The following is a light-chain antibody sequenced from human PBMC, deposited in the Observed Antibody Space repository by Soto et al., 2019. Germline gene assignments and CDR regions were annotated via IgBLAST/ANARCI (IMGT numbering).Light chain of an antibody. CDR1: SGHSSYA. CDR3: HTWGTGRGV. J-gene: IGLJ1*01. V-gene: IGLV4-69*01. CDR2: VNSDGSH. Sequence: QSVLTQSPSASASLGASVKLTCTLSSGHSSYAIAWLQQQAEKGPRYLMKVNSDGSHSKGDEIPDRFSGSSSGAERYLTIASLQSEYEADYYCHTWGTGRGVFGTGTKLTVL.